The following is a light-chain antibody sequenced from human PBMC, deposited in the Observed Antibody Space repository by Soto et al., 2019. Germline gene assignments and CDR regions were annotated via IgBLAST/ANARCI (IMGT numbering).Light chain of an antibody. CDR3: QQDGSPPQT. Sequence: EIVLTQSPGTLSLSQGERATLSCRASQSVSSCFLAWYQQKPGQAPRLLIYGASSRATGLPDRFSGSGSGTDFPLTIGRLQPEDFVVYYCQQDGSPPQTFGPGTKVDIK. CDR1: QSVSSCF. V-gene: IGKV3-20*01. CDR2: GAS. J-gene: IGKJ1*01.